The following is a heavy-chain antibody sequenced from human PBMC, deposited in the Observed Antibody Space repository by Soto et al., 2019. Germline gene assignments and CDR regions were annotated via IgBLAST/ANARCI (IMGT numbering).Heavy chain of an antibody. D-gene: IGHD4-17*01. CDR3: ATGLFDYGDYSADY. J-gene: IGHJ4*02. V-gene: IGHV1-69*12. CDR2: IIPMFDTA. CDR1: GGTISNYA. Sequence: QVQLVQSGAEVKKPGSSVKVSCKASGGTISNYAISWVRQAPGHGLEWMGGIIPMFDTANYAQKFQGRVTITADESTSTVYMELRSLRSEDTAVYYCATGLFDYGDYSADYWGQGTLVTVSS.